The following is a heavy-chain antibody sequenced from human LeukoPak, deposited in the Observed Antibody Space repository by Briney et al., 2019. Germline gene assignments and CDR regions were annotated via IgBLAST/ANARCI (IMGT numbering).Heavy chain of an antibody. J-gene: IGHJ6*03. CDR3: ARDFVRAGYYTQYYYYYMDV. Sequence: QPGGSLRLSCAASGFTFSSYAMSWVRQAPGKGLEWVANIKQDGSEKYYVDSVKGRFTISRDNAKNSLYLQMNSLRAEDTAVYYCARDFVRAGYYTQYYYYYMDVWGKGTTVTISS. CDR2: IKQDGSEK. D-gene: IGHD3/OR15-3a*01. CDR1: GFTFSSYA. V-gene: IGHV3-7*01.